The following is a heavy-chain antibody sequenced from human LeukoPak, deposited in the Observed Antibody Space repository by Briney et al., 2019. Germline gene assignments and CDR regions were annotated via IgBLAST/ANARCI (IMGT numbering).Heavy chain of an antibody. V-gene: IGHV3-43*02. CDR3: AKGFSILTSKHYFYYHGFDV. D-gene: IGHD3-9*01. CDR1: GIAFENYA. J-gene: IGHJ6*02. CDR2: IGEDGSNT. Sequence: GGSLRLSCAASGIAFENYAMNWVRQAPGKGLEWVSLIGEDGSNTWYADSVKGRFTISRDNGKNSLYLHMNSLRPEDTALYYCAKGFSILTSKHYFYYHGFDVWGQGTPVTVSS.